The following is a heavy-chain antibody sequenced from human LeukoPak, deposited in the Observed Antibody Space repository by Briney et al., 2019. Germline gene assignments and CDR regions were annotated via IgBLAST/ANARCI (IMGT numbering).Heavy chain of an antibody. D-gene: IGHD1-26*01. CDR1: GFSFSRYW. V-gene: IGHV3-7*01. CDR3: ATSRVVGATEDAFDI. Sequence: GGSLRLSCVASGFSFSRYWMSWVRQAPGKGLEWVANIKEDGSEQYYVDSLKGRFTISRDNVKNSLYLHINSLRAEDTAVYYCATSRVVGATEDAFDIWGQGTMVTVSS. J-gene: IGHJ3*02. CDR2: IKEDGSEQ.